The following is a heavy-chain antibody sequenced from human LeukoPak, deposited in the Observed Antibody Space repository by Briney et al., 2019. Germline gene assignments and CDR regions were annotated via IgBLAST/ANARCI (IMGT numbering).Heavy chain of an antibody. V-gene: IGHV4-31*03. CDR3: ARSRGGYCSSTSCSRFDY. CDR1: GGSISNRSYY. CDR2: IYYSGST. J-gene: IGHJ4*02. Sequence: SETLSLTCTVSGGSISNRSYYWGWIRQHPGKGLEWIGYIYYSGSTYYNPSLKSRVTISVDTSKNQFSLKLSSVTAADTAVYYCARSRGGYCSSTSCSRFDYWGQGTLVTVSS. D-gene: IGHD2-2*01.